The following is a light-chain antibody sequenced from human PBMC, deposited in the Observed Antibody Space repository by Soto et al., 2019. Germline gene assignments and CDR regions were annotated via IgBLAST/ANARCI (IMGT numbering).Light chain of an antibody. Sequence: ESVLTQSPGTLSLSPGERATLSCRASQSVSSIYLAWYQHKPGQAPRLLIYGASSRATGIPDRFSGSGSGTDFTLTISRLEPEDFAVYYCQQYGSSSWTYGRGTTVEIK. CDR1: QSVSSIY. CDR2: GAS. J-gene: IGKJ1*01. CDR3: QQYGSSSWT. V-gene: IGKV3-20*01.